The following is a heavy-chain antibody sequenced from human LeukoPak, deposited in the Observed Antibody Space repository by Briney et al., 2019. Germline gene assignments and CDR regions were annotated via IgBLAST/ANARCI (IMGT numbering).Heavy chain of an antibody. J-gene: IGHJ4*02. V-gene: IGHV2-5*02. D-gene: IGHD3-10*01. CDR2: IYWDDDK. CDR1: GYSLSTSGVG. CDR3: AHRRDVRYYGSGSFDY. Sequence: SGPTLVNPTQTLTMTCTFSGYSLSTSGVGVGWIRQPPGKALEWLALIYWDDDKRYSPSLKSRLTITKDTSKNQVVLTMTNMGPVDTPTYYCAHRRDVRYYGSGSFDYWGQGTLVTVSS.